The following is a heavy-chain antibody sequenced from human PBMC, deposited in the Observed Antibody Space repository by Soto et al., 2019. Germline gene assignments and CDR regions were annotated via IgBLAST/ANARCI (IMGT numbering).Heavy chain of an antibody. CDR2: ISYDGSNK. CDR3: ARGPSSLTRFDY. CDR1: GFTFSSYA. Sequence: QVHLVESGGGVVQPVRSLRLSCAASGFTFSSYAMHWVRQAPGKGLEWVAVISYDGSNKYYPDSVKGRFTISRDNSKNTLYLQMNSLRAEDTAVYYCARGPSSLTRFDYWGQGSLVTVSS. V-gene: IGHV3-30-3*01. J-gene: IGHJ4*02. D-gene: IGHD2-2*01.